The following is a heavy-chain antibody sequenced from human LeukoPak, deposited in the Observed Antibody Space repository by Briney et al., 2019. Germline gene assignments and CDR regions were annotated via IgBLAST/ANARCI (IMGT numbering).Heavy chain of an antibody. V-gene: IGHV2-70*11. J-gene: IGHJ4*02. CDR2: IDWDGDK. CDR3: ARKGSAWKYFDY. CDR1: GFSLSTSGMC. Sequence: SGPTLVNPXQTLTLTCTFSGFSLSTSGMCVSWIRQPPGKALEWLARIDWDGDKWYSTSLKTRLTISKDTSKNQVVLTMTNMDPVDTATYYCARKGSAWKYFDYWGQGALVTVSS. D-gene: IGHD6-19*01.